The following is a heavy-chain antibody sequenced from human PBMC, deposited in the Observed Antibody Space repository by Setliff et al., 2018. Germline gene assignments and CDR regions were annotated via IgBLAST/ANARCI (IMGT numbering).Heavy chain of an antibody. CDR1: GFGFKNYW. CDR3: ARAQGYDSGTYWGVDYYYYMDV. J-gene: IGHJ6*03. CDR2: IKEDENMK. V-gene: IGHV3-7*03. D-gene: IGHD3-10*01. Sequence: LRLSCATSGFGFKNYWMTWVRQGPGKGLEWVASIKEDENMKYYVDSVKGRFTISRDNAKKSLYLQMNSLRVDDTAVYYCARAQGYDSGTYWGVDYYYYMDVWGKGTTVTVSS.